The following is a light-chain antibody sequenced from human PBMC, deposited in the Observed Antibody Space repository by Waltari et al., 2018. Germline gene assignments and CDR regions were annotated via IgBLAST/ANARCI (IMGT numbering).Light chain of an antibody. CDR1: QSVSSSY. Sequence: EIVLTQSPGTLSLSPGERATLSCRAIQSVSSSYLAWYQQKPGQAPRLLIYGASSRATGIPDRFSVSGSGTDFTLTISRLEPEDFAVYYCQQYGSSPETFGGGTKVEIK. CDR3: QQYGSSPET. V-gene: IGKV3-20*01. J-gene: IGKJ4*01. CDR2: GAS.